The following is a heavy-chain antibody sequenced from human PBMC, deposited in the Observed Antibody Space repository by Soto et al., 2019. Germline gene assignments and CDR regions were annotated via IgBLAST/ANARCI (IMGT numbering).Heavy chain of an antibody. V-gene: IGHV1-3*01. CDR2: INAGNGNT. D-gene: IGHD3-10*01. J-gene: IGHJ6*03. CDR3: ARDGTLLWFGESYYMDV. Sequence: QVQLVQSGAEVKKPGASVKVSCKASGYTFTSYAMHWVRQAPGQRLEGMGWINAGNGNTKYSQKFQGRVTITRDTSASTAYMELSSLRSEDTAVYYCARDGTLLWFGESYYMDVWGKGTTVTVSS. CDR1: GYTFTSYA.